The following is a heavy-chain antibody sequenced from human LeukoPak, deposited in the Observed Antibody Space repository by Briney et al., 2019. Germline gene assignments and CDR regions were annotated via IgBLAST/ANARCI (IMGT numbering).Heavy chain of an antibody. D-gene: IGHD2-2*01. J-gene: IGHJ6*02. CDR2: ISGSGGST. Sequence: GGSLRLSCAASGFTFSSYAMSCVRQAPGKGLEWVSAISGSGGSTYYADSVKGRFTISRDNSKNTLYLQMNSLRAEDTAVYYCAKVLCGRTSSSNEDYYYYRMDVWGQGTTVTVSS. CDR1: GFTFSSYA. CDR3: AKVLCGRTSSSNEDYYYYRMDV. V-gene: IGHV3-23*01.